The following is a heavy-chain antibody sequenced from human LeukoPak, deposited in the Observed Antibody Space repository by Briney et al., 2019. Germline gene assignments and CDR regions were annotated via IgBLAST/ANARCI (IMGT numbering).Heavy chain of an antibody. J-gene: IGHJ4*02. CDR3: ARHSLVVVPAGSLVFDY. CDR2: IYHSGST. V-gene: IGHV4-30-2*01. CDR1: GGSISSGGYY. D-gene: IGHD2-2*01. Sequence: PSETLSLTCTVSGGSISSGGYYWSWIRQPPGKGLEWIGYIYHSGSTYYNPSLKSRVTISVDRSKNQFSLKLSSVTAADTAVYYCARHSLVVVPAGSLVFDYWGQGTLVTVSS.